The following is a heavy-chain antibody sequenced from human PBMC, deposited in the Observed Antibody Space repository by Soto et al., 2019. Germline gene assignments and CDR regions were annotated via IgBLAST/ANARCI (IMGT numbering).Heavy chain of an antibody. V-gene: IGHV1-18*01. CDR3: ASLMGDYDFWSGYPYYYYGMDV. D-gene: IGHD3-3*01. CDR2: ISAYNGNT. CDR1: GYTFTSYG. Sequence: QVQLVQSGAEVKKPGASVKVSCKASGYTFTSYGISWVRQAPGQGLEWMGWISAYNGNTNYAQKLQGRVTMTTDTSTSTAYMELRSLRSDDTAVYYCASLMGDYDFWSGYPYYYYGMDVWGQGTTVTVSS. J-gene: IGHJ6*02.